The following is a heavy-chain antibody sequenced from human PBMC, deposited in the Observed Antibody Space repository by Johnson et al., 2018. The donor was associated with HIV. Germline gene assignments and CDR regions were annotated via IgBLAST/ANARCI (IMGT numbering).Heavy chain of an antibody. J-gene: IGHJ3*02. CDR1: GFTFDDYA. V-gene: IGHV3-9*01. D-gene: IGHD2-8*02. CDR3: TTDIPVIVLGGPDI. Sequence: EVQLVESGGGLVQPGRSLRLSCAASGFTFDDYAMHWVRQAPGKGLEWVSGISWNSGSIGYADSVKVRFTISRDNAKNSLYLQMNSLKTEDTAVYYCTTDIPVIVLGGPDICGQGTMVTVSS. CDR2: ISWNSGSI.